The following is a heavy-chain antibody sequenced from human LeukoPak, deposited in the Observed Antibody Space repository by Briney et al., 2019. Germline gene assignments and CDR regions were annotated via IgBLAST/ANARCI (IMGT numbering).Heavy chain of an antibody. CDR3: AKPYYYDSSGYSDY. CDR2: ISGSGGST. D-gene: IGHD3-22*01. CDR1: RFTFSSYA. J-gene: IGHJ4*02. Sequence: PGGSLRLSCAACRFTFSSYAMSWVRQAPGKGLEWVSAISGSGGSTYYADSVKGRFTISRDNSKNTLHLQMNSLRAEDTAVYYCAKPYYYDSSGYSDYWGQGTLVTVSS. V-gene: IGHV3-23*01.